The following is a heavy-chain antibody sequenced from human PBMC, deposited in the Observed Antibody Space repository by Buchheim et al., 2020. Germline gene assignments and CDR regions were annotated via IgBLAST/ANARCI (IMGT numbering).Heavy chain of an antibody. J-gene: IGHJ4*02. V-gene: IGHV3-23*01. D-gene: IGHD3-3*02. CDR1: GFTFGDYA. Sequence: EVQLLESGGGLVQPGGSLRLSCAASGFTFGDYAMNWVRLAPGKGLEWVSSISRSCGATHYPDSVRGRFTIFRDTSKNTLYLQMNNLRAEDTAVYYCAKSDEKAVLVFNWVRRDELYYFDYWGQGTL. CDR2: ISRSCGAT. CDR3: AKSDEKAVLVFNWVRRDELYYFDY.